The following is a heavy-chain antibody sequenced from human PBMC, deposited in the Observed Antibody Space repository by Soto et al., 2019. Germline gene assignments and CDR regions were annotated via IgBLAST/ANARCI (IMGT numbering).Heavy chain of an antibody. D-gene: IGHD1-7*01. J-gene: IGHJ4*02. V-gene: IGHV4-34*01. CDR1: GGSFSGYS. CDR2: INHIGGT. Sequence: SETLSLTCAVYGGSFSGYSWYWIRQPPGKGLEWIGEINHIGGTYYNPSLKSRVTISADTSKNQFSLRLSSVTAADTAVYYCARAGRALMELAPNPIPPLDWGQVTVVA. CDR3: ARAGRALMELAPNPIPPLD.